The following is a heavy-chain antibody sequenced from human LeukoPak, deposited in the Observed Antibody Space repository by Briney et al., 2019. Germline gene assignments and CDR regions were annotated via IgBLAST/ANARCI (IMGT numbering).Heavy chain of an antibody. CDR2: ISAYNGNT. V-gene: IGHV1-18*01. Sequence: ASVKVSCKASGYILTSYGISWVRQAPGQGLEWMGWISAYNGNTNYAQKFQGRVSMTTDTSTSTADMELRSLRSDDTAVYYCARMDYYQYMDVWGKGTTVTVSS. CDR1: GYILTSYG. D-gene: IGHD5-24*01. CDR3: ARMDYYQYMDV. J-gene: IGHJ6*03.